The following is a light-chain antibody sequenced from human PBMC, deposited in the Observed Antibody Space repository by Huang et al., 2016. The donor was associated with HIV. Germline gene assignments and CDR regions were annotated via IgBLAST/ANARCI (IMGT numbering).Light chain of an antibody. CDR3: MQALQTIT. V-gene: IGKV2-28*01. CDR1: QSLLHSNGYNY. J-gene: IGKJ5*01. CDR2: LGS. Sequence: DIVMTQSPLSLPVTPGDPASISCRSSQSLLHSNGYNYLDWYLQKPGHSPYLLIYLGSIRASVVPDRFSGSGSGTDFTLKISRVEAEDVGIYYCMQALQTITFGQGTRLEI.